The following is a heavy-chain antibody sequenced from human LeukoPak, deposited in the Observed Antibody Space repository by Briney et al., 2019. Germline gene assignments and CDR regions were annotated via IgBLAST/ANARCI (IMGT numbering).Heavy chain of an antibody. J-gene: IGHJ3*02. CDR2: INHSGST. D-gene: IGHD6-13*01. V-gene: IGHV4-34*01. CDR1: GGSFSGYY. Sequence: SETPSLTCAVYGGSFSGYYWSWIRQPPGKGLEWIGEINHSGSTNYNPSLKSRVTISVDTSKNQFSLKLSSVTAADTAVYYCARGRLDSSSWYGDDAFDIWGQGTMVTVSS. CDR3: ARGRLDSSSWYGDDAFDI.